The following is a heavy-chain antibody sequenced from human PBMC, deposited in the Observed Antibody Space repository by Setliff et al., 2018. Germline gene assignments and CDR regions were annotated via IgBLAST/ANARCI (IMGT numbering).Heavy chain of an antibody. J-gene: IGHJ4*02. CDR2: IYSGGST. CDR3: ARDMTGEGSSWGLDY. CDR1: GFTVSSNY. V-gene: IGHV3-53*01. D-gene: IGHD6-13*01. Sequence: GGSLRLSCAASGFTVSSNYMSWVRQAPGKGLEWVSVIYSGGSTYYADSVKGRFTISRDNSKNTLYLQMNSLRAEDTAVYYCARDMTGEGSSWGLDYWGQGTLVTVSS.